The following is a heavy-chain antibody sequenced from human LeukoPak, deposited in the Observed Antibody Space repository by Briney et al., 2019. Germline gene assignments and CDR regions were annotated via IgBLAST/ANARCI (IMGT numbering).Heavy chain of an antibody. D-gene: IGHD6-13*01. V-gene: IGHV3-7*01. Sequence: PGGSLRLSCAASGFMFTTYWMTWFRQAPGKGPEWVANIKPDGSETYYVDSVKGRFTISRDNTKSLLYLQMNSLRGEDAALYYCGGFGYEAAVDLWGQGTLVTVSS. J-gene: IGHJ4*02. CDR2: IKPDGSET. CDR1: GFMFTTYW. CDR3: GGFGYEAAVDL.